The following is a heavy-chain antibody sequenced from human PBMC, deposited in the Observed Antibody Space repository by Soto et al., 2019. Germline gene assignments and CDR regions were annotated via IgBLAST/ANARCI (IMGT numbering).Heavy chain of an antibody. D-gene: IGHD6-19*01. Sequence: GGSLRRSCAASGFTFSSYAMHWVRQAPGKGLEWVAVISYDGSNKYYADSVKGRFTISRDNSKNTLYLQMNSLRAEDTAVYYWARDRGAVAGSPLGYWGQGTLFTVSS. CDR1: GFTFSSYA. J-gene: IGHJ4*02. V-gene: IGHV3-30-3*01. CDR2: ISYDGSNK. CDR3: ARDRGAVAGSPLGY.